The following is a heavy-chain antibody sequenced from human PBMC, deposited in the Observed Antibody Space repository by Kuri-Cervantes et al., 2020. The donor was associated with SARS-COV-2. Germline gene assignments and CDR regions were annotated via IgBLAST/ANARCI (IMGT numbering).Heavy chain of an antibody. CDR3: ARDHNGDYGLRGFDP. J-gene: IGHJ5*02. V-gene: IGHV1-18*01. CDR1: GYTFTSYG. Sequence: ASVKVSCKASGYTFTSYGISWVRQAPGQGLEWMGWISAYNGNTNYAQKFQGRVTITADKSTSTAYMELSSLRSEDTAVYYCARDHNGDYGLRGFDPWGQGTLVTVSS. D-gene: IGHD4-17*01. CDR2: ISAYNGNT.